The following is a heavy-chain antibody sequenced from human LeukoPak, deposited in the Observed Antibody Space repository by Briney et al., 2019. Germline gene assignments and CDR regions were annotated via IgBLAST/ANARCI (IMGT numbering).Heavy chain of an antibody. J-gene: IGHJ6*02. CDR1: GFTFSSYA. V-gene: IGHV3-30*04. Sequence: PGRSLRLSCAASGFTFSSYAMHWVRQAPGKGLQCVAVISYDGSNKYYADSVKGRFTISRDNSKNTLYLQMNSLRAEDTAVYYCARGIMYGMDVWGQGTTVTVSS. CDR2: ISYDGSNK. CDR3: ARGIMYGMDV. D-gene: IGHD1-14*01.